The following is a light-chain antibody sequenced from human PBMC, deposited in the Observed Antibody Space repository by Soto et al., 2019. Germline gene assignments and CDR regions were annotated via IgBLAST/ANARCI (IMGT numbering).Light chain of an antibody. Sequence: DIQRTHSPSTLSASVGYRVTITCRASQSISSWLAWYQQKPGKAPKLLIYKASSLESGVPSRFSGSGSGTEFTLTISSLQPDDFATYYCQQYNSYSRKCGQGNTGDIK. J-gene: IGKJ1*01. CDR2: KAS. V-gene: IGKV1-5*03. CDR3: QQYNSYSRK. CDR1: QSISSW.